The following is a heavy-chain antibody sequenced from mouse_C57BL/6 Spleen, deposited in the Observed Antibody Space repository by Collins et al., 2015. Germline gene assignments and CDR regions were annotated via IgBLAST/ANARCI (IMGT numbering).Heavy chain of an antibody. CDR3: TRGSP. CDR1: GYTFTSYW. V-gene: IGHV1S22*01. J-gene: IGHJ2*01. Sequence: LQQPGSELVRPGASVKLSCKASGYTFTSYWMHWVKQRPGQGLEWIGNIYPGSGSTNYDEKFKSKATLTVDTSSGTAYMQLSSLTSEDSAVYYCTRGSPWGQGTTLTVSS. CDR2: IYPGSGST.